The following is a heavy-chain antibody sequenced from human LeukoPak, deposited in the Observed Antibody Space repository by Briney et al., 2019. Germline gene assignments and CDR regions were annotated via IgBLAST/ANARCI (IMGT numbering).Heavy chain of an antibody. J-gene: IGHJ4*02. D-gene: IGHD4-17*01. Sequence: PSETLSLTCTVSGGSISSYYWSWIRQPPGRGLEWIGYIYYSGSTNYSPSLKSRVTISVDTSKNQFSLKLSSVTAADTAVYFCARGGPPTVTRFDYWGQGTLVTVSS. CDR1: GGSISSYY. V-gene: IGHV4-59*01. CDR3: ARGGPPTVTRFDY. CDR2: IYYSGST.